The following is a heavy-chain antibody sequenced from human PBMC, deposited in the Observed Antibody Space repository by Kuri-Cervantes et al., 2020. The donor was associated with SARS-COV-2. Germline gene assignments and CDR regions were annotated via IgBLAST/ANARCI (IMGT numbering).Heavy chain of an antibody. V-gene: IGHV3-30*02. J-gene: IGHJ4*02. Sequence: LSLTCAASGFTFSSYAMSWVRQAPGKGLEWVTFIRYDGSNKYYADSVKGRFTISRDNSKNTLYLQMNSLRAEDTAVYYCAKEYQLGYWGQGTLVTVSS. CDR3: AKEYQLGY. CDR1: GFTFSSYA. D-gene: IGHD2-2*01. CDR2: IRYDGSNK.